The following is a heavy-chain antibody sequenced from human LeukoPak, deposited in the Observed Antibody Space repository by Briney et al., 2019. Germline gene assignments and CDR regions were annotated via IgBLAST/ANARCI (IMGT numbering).Heavy chain of an antibody. CDR1: GFTFSNYW. V-gene: IGHV3-7*01. J-gene: IGHJ4*02. CDR3: ARETLELGY. Sequence: GGSLRLSCAASGFTFSNYWMAWVRQTPGKGLEWVANIKQDGREKYYVDSVKGRFTISRDNAKNSLYLQMNSLRVEDTAVYYCARETLELGYWGQGTLVTVSS. D-gene: IGHD1-7*01. CDR2: IKQDGREK.